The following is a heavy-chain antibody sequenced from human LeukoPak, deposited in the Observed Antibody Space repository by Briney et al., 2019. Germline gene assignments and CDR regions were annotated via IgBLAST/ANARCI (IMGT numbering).Heavy chain of an antibody. CDR3: ARAHYYDSSVFGDSGIDY. V-gene: IGHV1-69*02. J-gene: IGHJ4*02. Sequence: SVKVSCKASGGTFSSYTISWVRQAPGQGLEWMGRIIPILGIANYTQKFQGRVTITADKSTSTAYMELSSLRSEDTAVYYCARAHYYDSSVFGDSGIDYWGQGTLVTVSS. D-gene: IGHD3-22*01. CDR1: GGTFSSYT. CDR2: IIPILGIA.